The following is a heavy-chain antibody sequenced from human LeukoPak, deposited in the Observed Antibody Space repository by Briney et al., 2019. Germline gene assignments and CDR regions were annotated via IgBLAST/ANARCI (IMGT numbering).Heavy chain of an antibody. D-gene: IGHD1-26*01. CDR1: GYTFTYYY. CDR3: ARGSGSYPYYFDY. Sequence: ASVKVSCKASGYTFTYYYIHWVRQAPGQGLEWMGWINPNSGGTNYVQKFQGRVTMTRDTSISTAYMELSRLRSDDTAVYYYARGSGSYPYYFDYWGQGTLVTVSS. V-gene: IGHV1-2*02. CDR2: INPNSGGT. J-gene: IGHJ4*02.